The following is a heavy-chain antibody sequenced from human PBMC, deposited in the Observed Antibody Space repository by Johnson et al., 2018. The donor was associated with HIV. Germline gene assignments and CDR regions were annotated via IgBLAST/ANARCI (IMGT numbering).Heavy chain of an antibody. CDR2: ISYDGGNK. V-gene: IGHV3-30-3*01. D-gene: IGHD2-21*02. Sequence: QVQLVESGGGVVQPGRSLGLSCTASGFTFSSYAMHWVRQAPGKGLEWVAVISYDGGNKYYADSVKGRFTISRDNSKNTLYLQMNSLRAEDTAVYYCAGDRVVVTATTTHDAFDIWGQGTMVTVSS. CDR1: GFTFSSYA. CDR3: AGDRVVVTATTTHDAFDI. J-gene: IGHJ3*02.